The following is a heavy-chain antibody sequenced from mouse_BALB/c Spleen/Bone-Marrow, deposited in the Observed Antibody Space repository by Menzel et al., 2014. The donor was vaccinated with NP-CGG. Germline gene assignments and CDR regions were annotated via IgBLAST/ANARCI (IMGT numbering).Heavy chain of an antibody. Sequence: VQLQQSGAELVKSGASVKLSCTASGFNIKDTYMRWVKQRPEQGLEWIGRIDPANGNTKYDPKFQGKATITADTSSNTAYLQLSSLTSEDTAVYYCASYVYGYYFDYWGQGTTLTVSS. CDR2: IDPANGNT. CDR3: ASYVYGYYFDY. V-gene: IGHV14-3*02. CDR1: GFNIKDTY. D-gene: IGHD2-2*01. J-gene: IGHJ2*01.